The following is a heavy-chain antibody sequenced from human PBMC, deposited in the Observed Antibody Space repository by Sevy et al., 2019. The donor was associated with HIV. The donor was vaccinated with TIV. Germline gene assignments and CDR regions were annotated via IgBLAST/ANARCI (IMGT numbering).Heavy chain of an antibody. Sequence: GGSLRLSCAASGFTFSSYAMSWVRQAPGKGLEWVSAISGSGGSTDYADSVKGRFTISRDNSKNTLYLQMNSLRAEDTAVYYCAKHDIVVTRVGYFDYWGQGTLVTVSS. CDR1: GFTFSSYA. D-gene: IGHD2-2*01. V-gene: IGHV3-23*01. CDR3: AKHDIVVTRVGYFDY. CDR2: ISGSGGST. J-gene: IGHJ4*02.